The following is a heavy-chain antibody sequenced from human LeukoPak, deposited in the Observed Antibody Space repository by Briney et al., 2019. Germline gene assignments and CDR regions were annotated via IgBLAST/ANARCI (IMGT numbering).Heavy chain of an antibody. CDR2: IKQDGSEK. CDR1: GFTFSSYW. J-gene: IGHJ4*02. V-gene: IGHV3-7*01. Sequence: GGSLRLSCAASGFTFSSYWMSWVRQAPGKGLEWVANIKQDGSEKYYMDSVKGRFTISRDNAKNSLYLQMNSLRAEDTAVYYCARENYYDSSGYYPRFDYWGQGTLVTVSS. CDR3: ARENYYDSSGYYPRFDY. D-gene: IGHD3-22*01.